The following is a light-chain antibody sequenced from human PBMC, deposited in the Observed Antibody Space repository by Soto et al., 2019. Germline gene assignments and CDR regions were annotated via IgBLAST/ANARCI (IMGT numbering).Light chain of an antibody. CDR1: QSVSSY. J-gene: IGKJ5*01. Sequence: EIVLTQSPSTLSLSPGERATLSCRASQSVSSYLLWYQQKPGQAPRLLIYDASNRATGIPARFSGSGSETDFTLTISRLEPEDFAVYYCQQYGSSITFGQGTRLEIK. V-gene: IGKV3-11*01. CDR2: DAS. CDR3: QQYGSSIT.